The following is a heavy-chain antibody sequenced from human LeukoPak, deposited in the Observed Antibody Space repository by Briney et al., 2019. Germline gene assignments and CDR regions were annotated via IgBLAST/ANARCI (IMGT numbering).Heavy chain of an antibody. CDR3: ATDPRQGGGMFFDY. J-gene: IGHJ4*02. V-gene: IGHV3-23*01. CDR2: ITHSGETT. CDR1: GVTFDTYA. D-gene: IGHD2-15*01. Sequence: PGGSLRLSCAASGVTFDTYAMTWVRQAPGKGLEWVSTITHSGETTHYADSVKGRFTISRDNSRKTLYLQMNSLRAEDTAVYYCATDPRQGGGMFFDYWGQGTLVTVSS.